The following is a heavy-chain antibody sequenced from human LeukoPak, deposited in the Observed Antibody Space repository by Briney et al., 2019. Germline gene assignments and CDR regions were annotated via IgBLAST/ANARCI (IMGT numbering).Heavy chain of an antibody. J-gene: IGHJ4*02. Sequence: GGSLRLSCAASGFTFSHYWMAWVRQAPGKGLEWVAIIRPDANDGSYVDSVKGRFTNSRDNAKNSLYLQLNSLRAEDTAVYFCARADWGSIDYWGQGALVTVSS. CDR2: IRPDANDG. CDR1: GFTFSHYW. D-gene: IGHD7-27*01. V-gene: IGHV3-7*01. CDR3: ARADWGSIDY.